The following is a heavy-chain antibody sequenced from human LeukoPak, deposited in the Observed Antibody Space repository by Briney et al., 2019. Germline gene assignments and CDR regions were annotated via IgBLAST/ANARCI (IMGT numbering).Heavy chain of an antibody. V-gene: IGHV4-39*07. D-gene: IGHD6-25*01. CDR3: ARDAPWSIAAAPGED. J-gene: IGHJ4*02. CDR2: IYYSGST. CDR1: GGSISSSSYY. Sequence: SETLSLTCTVSGGSISSSSYYWGWIRQPPGKGLEWIGSIYYSGSTYYNPSLKSRVTISADTSKTQYSLKLSSGTAADTAVYYCARDAPWSIAAAPGEDWGERTLVTVSP.